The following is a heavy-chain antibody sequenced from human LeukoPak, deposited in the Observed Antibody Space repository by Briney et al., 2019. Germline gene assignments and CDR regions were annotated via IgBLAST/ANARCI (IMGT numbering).Heavy chain of an antibody. CDR1: GYTFTGYY. Sequence: GASVKVSCKASGYTFTGYYMHWVRQAPGQGREWMGRINPNSGGTNYAQKFQGRVTMTRDTSISTAYMELSRLRSDDTAVYYCARWGGYSHYYYMDVWGKGTTVTVSS. D-gene: IGHD5-12*01. J-gene: IGHJ6*03. CDR3: ARWGGYSHYYYMDV. CDR2: INPNSGGT. V-gene: IGHV1-2*06.